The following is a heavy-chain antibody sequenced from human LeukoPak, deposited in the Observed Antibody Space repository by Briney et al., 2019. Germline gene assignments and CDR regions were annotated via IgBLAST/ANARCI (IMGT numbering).Heavy chain of an antibody. CDR2: IYYSGST. V-gene: IGHV4-59*01. D-gene: IGHD3-16*01. J-gene: IGHJ5*02. Sequence: SETLSLTCTVSGGSIGSYYWSWIRQPPGKGLEWIGYIYYSGSTNYNPSLKSRVTISVDTSKNQFSLKLSSVTAADTAVYYCARDSFNWFDPWGQGTLVTVSS. CDR1: GGSIGSYY. CDR3: ARDSFNWFDP.